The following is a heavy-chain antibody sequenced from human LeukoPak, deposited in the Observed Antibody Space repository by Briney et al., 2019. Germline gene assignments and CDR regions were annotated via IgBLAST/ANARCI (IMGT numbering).Heavy chain of an antibody. D-gene: IGHD3-16*02. CDR3: PRGYN. V-gene: IGHV3-7*01. J-gene: IGHJ4*02. CDR1: GFTFGSYW. Sequence: PGGSLRLSCAASGFTFGSYWMSWVRQAPGKGPEWVASINKDGTERYYMDSVKGRFTISRDNANNSLYLQMNSLRAEDTAMYYCPRGYNWAQGTLVTVSS. CDR2: INKDGTER.